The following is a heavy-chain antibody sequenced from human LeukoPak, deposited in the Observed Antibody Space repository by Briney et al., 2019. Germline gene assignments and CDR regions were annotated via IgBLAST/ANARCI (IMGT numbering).Heavy chain of an antibody. CDR2: INPNSGGT. D-gene: IGHD6-13*01. CDR3: ARDGYSSSWYGVGYFDY. CDR1: GYTFTGYY. J-gene: IGHJ4*02. V-gene: IGHV1-2*04. Sequence: ASAKVSCKGSGYTFTGYYMHWVRQAPGQGLEWMGWINPNSGGTNYAQKFQGWVTMTRDTSASTAYMELSSLRSEDTAVYYCARDGYSSSWYGVGYFDYWGQGTLVTVSS.